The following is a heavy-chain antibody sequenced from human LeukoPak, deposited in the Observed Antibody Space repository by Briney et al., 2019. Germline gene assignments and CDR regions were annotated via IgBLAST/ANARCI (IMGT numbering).Heavy chain of an antibody. J-gene: IGHJ4*02. CDR3: ARSLEWHEVHGY. V-gene: IGHV2-70*11. D-gene: IGHD3-3*01. Sequence: SGPTLVNPTQTLTLTCTFSGFSLSTSGMCVSWIRQPPGKALEWLARIDWDDDKYYSTSLKTRLTISKDTSKNQVVLTMTNMDPVDTATYYCARSLEWHEVHGYWGQGTLVTVSS. CDR1: GFSLSTSGMC. CDR2: IDWDDDK.